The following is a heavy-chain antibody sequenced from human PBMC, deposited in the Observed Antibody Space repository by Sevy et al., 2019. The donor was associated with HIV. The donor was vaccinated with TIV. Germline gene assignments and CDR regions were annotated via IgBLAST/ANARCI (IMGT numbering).Heavy chain of an antibody. Sequence: ASVKVSCKASGYTFTSYGISWVRQAPGQGLEWMGWISAYNGNTNYAQKLQGRVTMTTDTSTSTTYMELRSLRSDDTAVYYCAIDDCSSVGCQPYFYYGMDVWGQGTTVTVSS. CDR3: AIDDCSSVGCQPYFYYGMDV. V-gene: IGHV1-18*01. CDR2: ISAYNGNT. J-gene: IGHJ6*02. CDR1: GYTFTSYG. D-gene: IGHD2-2*01.